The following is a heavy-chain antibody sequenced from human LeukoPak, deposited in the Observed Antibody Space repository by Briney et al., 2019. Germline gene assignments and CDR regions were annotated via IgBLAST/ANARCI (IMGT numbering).Heavy chain of an antibody. Sequence: KPSETLSLTCAVYGGSFSGYYWSWIRQPPGKGLEWIGEINHSGSTNYNPSLKSRVTISVDTSKNQFSLKLSSVTAADTAVYYCARRARRPEQQLVQFYYYMDVWGKGTTVTISS. V-gene: IGHV4-34*01. J-gene: IGHJ6*03. CDR2: INHSGST. CDR1: GGSFSGYY. D-gene: IGHD6-13*01. CDR3: ARRARRPEQQLVQFYYYMDV.